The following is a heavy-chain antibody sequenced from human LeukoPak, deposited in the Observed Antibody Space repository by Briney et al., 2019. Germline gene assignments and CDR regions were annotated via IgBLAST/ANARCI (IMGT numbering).Heavy chain of an antibody. V-gene: IGHV1-18*01. CDR3: ARVPGYSSGWYPIDY. Sequence: ASVKVSCKASGYTFTSYGISWVRQAPGQGLECMGWISAYNGNTNYAQKFQGRVTMTTDTSTSTAYMELRSLRSDDTAVYYCARVPGYSSGWYPIDYWGQGTLVTVSP. CDR1: GYTFTSYG. J-gene: IGHJ4*02. CDR2: ISAYNGNT. D-gene: IGHD6-19*01.